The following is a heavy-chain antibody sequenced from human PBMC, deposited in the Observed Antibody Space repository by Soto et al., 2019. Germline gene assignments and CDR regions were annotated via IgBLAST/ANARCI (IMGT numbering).Heavy chain of an antibody. CDR2: ISYDGINK. CDR3: ARDYGTLDY. D-gene: IGHD4-17*01. Sequence: QPGGSLRLSCAASGFTFSSYGMHWVRQAPDKGLEWVAVISYDGINKFYADSVKGRFTMSRDNSKNTLYLQMDSLRAEDTAVYYCARDYGTLDYWGQGALVTVSS. V-gene: IGHV3-30*03. CDR1: GFTFSSYG. J-gene: IGHJ4*02.